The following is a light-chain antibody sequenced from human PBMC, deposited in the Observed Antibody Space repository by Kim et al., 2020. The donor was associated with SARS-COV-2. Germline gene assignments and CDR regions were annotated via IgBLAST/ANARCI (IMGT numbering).Light chain of an antibody. CDR2: RNN. J-gene: IGLJ3*02. Sequence: GQRVTISCSGSTSNIGSRYVDWYQQFPGTAPNVLIYRNNQRPSGVPDRFSGSKSGTSASLAISGLRSEDEAEYYCAAWDDSLSGWVFGGGTKLTVL. CDR1: TSNIGSRY. CDR3: AAWDDSLSGWV. V-gene: IGLV1-47*01.